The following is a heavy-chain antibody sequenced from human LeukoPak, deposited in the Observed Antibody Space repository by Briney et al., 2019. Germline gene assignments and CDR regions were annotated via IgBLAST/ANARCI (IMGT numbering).Heavy chain of an antibody. V-gene: IGHV1-46*01. CDR2: INPSGGGT. Sequence: ASVKVSCKASGYTFTDYHVHWVRQAPGQGLEWMGIINPSGGGTSSAQKFQGRVTMNRGTSTSTVYMELSSLRSEDTAVYYCARKCSSSCMEDGLDVWGQGTKVTVSS. CDR3: ARKCSSSCMEDGLDV. J-gene: IGHJ6*02. CDR1: GYTFTDYH. D-gene: IGHD6-13*01.